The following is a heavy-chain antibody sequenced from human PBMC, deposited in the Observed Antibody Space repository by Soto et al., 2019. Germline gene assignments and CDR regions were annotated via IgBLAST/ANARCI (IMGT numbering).Heavy chain of an antibody. D-gene: IGHD2-2*01. V-gene: IGHV3-48*02. J-gene: IGHJ6*02. Sequence: EVQLVESGGGLVQPGGSLRLSCAASGFTFSSYSMNWVRQAPGKGLEWVSYISSSSSTIYYADSVKGRFTISRDNAKNSLYLQMNSLRDEDTAVYYCARGGPDDIVVVPAAILTDYYYYGMDVWGQGTTVTVSS. CDR2: ISSSSSTI. CDR3: ARGGPDDIVVVPAAILTDYYYYGMDV. CDR1: GFTFSSYS.